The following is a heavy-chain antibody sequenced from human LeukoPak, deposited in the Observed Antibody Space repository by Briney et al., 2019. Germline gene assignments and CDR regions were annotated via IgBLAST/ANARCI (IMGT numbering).Heavy chain of an antibody. V-gene: IGHV3-9*01. CDR1: GFTFNDHA. D-gene: IGHD3-22*01. CDR3: ARASYYYDPTGLGAVDL. Sequence: GGSLRLSCAASGFTFNDHAMCWVRQAPGKGLEWVSGINWSGDNIGYAASVKGRFTISRDDAKNSLFLQMNRLRAEDPALYYRARASYYYDPTGLGAVDLWAQGTMLTVPS. J-gene: IGHJ3*01. CDR2: INWSGDNI.